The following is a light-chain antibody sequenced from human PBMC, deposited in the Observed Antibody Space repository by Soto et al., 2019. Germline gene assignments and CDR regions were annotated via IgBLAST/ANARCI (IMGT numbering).Light chain of an antibody. V-gene: IGLV1-40*01. Sequence: QSVLTQPPSVSGAPGQRVTTSCTGSSSNIGAGYDVHWYQQLPGTAPKLLICETINRPSGVPDRLSGSKSGTSASLAITRLQAEDEGDYYCQSYDTNLSGSYVFGTGTKVTVL. J-gene: IGLJ1*01. CDR2: ETI. CDR1: SSNIGAGYD. CDR3: QSYDTNLSGSYV.